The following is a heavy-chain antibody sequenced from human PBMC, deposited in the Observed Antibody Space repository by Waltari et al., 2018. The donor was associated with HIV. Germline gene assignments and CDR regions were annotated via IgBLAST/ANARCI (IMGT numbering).Heavy chain of an antibody. CDR1: GYTVTDYY. J-gene: IGHJ5*02. CDR2: INPKSGDR. CDR3: ARRSWDL. Sequence: QVQLVQSGAEVKKPGASVKVSCKASGYTVTDYYVHWVRQAPGQRLEWMGWINPKSGDRKFAQKFQGRVTMTWDTSITTAYMELHRLRSDDTAVYYCARRSWDLWGQGTLLTVSS. V-gene: IGHV1-2*02.